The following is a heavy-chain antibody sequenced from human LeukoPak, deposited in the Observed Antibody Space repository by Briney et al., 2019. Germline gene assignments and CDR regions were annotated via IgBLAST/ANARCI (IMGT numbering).Heavy chain of an antibody. D-gene: IGHD1-14*01. CDR1: GGSISSNDYY. CDR2: SSGSGGST. V-gene: IGHV3-23*01. J-gene: IGHJ4*02. CDR3: AKGENLIFDY. Sequence: PSETLSLTCTVSGGSISSNDYYWSWIRQPPGKGLEWVSASSGSGGSTYYADSVKGRFTISRDNSKNTLYLQMNSLRAEDTAVYYCAKGENLIFDYWGQGTLVTVSS.